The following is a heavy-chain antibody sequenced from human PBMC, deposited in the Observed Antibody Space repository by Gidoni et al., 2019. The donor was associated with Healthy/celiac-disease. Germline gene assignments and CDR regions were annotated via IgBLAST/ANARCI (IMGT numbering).Heavy chain of an antibody. Sequence: QAQLVQSGAEVKKPGSSVNVSCKASGGTFSSYAISWVRQAPGQGLEWMGGIIPIFGTANYAQKFQGRVTITADESTSTAYMELSSLRSEDTAVYYCARGRSGSSSYYFDYWGQGTLVTVSS. CDR1: GGTFSSYA. J-gene: IGHJ4*02. V-gene: IGHV1-69*01. CDR3: ARGRSGSSSYYFDY. D-gene: IGHD1-26*01. CDR2: IIPIFGTA.